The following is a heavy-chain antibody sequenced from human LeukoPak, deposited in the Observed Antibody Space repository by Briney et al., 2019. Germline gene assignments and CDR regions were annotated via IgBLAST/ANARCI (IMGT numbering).Heavy chain of an antibody. J-gene: IGHJ4*02. CDR1: GFTFSTYG. CDR3: ARGRPHGNDY. V-gene: IGHV3-74*01. CDR2: IASDGSST. D-gene: IGHD2-15*01. Sequence: GGSLRLSCVASGFTFSTYGMSWVRQAPGKGLVWVSRIASDGSSTTYADSVKGRFSISRDNAKNTLYLQMNSLRVEDTAVYYCARGRPHGNDYWGQGTLVTVSS.